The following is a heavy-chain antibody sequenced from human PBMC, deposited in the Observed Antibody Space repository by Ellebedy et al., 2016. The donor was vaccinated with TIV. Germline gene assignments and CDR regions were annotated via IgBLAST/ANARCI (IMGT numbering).Heavy chain of an antibody. J-gene: IGHJ4*02. Sequence: GESLKISXKGSGFDFRHNPMNWVRQAPGKGLEWISYISAGGDAIDYADSVKGRFTISRDNARTSLYLQMNSLRVDDTATYYCAKDYPNWANDFWGQGALVTVSS. D-gene: IGHD7-27*01. CDR3: AKDYPNWANDF. V-gene: IGHV3-48*04. CDR1: GFDFRHNP. CDR2: ISAGGDAI.